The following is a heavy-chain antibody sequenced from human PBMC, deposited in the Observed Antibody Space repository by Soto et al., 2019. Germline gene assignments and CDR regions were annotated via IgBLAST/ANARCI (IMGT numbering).Heavy chain of an antibody. CDR3: ARGQHVSAHFFDA. Sequence: PGGSLRLSCEASGFTFSGFDMHWVRQPTGKGLEWVSTIGTAGDTYYAVSVKGRFIISRDNAKKSLSLQNNSLTADDTAEDFFARGQHVSAHFFDAWGQGTKVTVSS. J-gene: IGHJ6*02. D-gene: IGHD1-26*01. CDR2: IGTAGDT. CDR1: GFTFSGFD. V-gene: IGHV3-13*01.